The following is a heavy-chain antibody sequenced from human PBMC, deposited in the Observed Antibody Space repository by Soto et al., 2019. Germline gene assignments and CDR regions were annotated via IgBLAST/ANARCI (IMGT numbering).Heavy chain of an antibody. J-gene: IGHJ5*01. D-gene: IGHD3-10*01. Sequence: QLQLQESGSGLVKPSQTLSLTCAVSGGSISSGGYSWSWIRQPPGKGLEWIGYIYHSGSTYYNPSLKSRVTISVDRSKNQFSLKLSSVTAADTAVYYCARDGSGSGSLWRFWFDSWGQGTLVTVSS. CDR3: ARDGSGSGSLWRFWFDS. CDR2: IYHSGST. CDR1: GGSISSGGYS. V-gene: IGHV4-30-2*01.